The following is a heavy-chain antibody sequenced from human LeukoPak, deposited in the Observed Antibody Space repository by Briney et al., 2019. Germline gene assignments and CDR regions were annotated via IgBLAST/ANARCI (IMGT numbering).Heavy chain of an antibody. D-gene: IGHD2-15*01. V-gene: IGHV3-23*01. J-gene: IGHJ4*02. CDR2: ISGSGGST. CDR1: GFTFSSYA. Sequence: GGSLRLSCAASGFTFSSYAMSWVRQAPGKGLEWVSAISGSGGSTYYADSVKGRFTISRDNSKNTLYLQMNSLRAEDTAVYSCATRYCSGGSCYAFDYWGQGTLVTVSS. CDR3: ATRYCSGGSCYAFDY.